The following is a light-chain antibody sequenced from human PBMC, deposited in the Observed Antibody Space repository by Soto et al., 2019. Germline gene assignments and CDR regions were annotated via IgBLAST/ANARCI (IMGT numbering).Light chain of an antibody. CDR2: SVS. CDR3: QQGYSSAIT. CDR1: QSIGKH. Sequence: DLQNTESPSSLSASVGYTVTITCRASQSIGKHLNWYQQKPGKAPKFLIYSVSSLQSGVPSRFSGSGSGTDFTLTINSLQPEDFATYYCQQGYSSAITFGQGTRLEI. V-gene: IGKV1-39*01. J-gene: IGKJ5*01.